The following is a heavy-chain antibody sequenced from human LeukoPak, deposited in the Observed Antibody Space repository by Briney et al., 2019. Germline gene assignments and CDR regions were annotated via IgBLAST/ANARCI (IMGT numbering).Heavy chain of an antibody. CDR3: ARALYSSTCDAFDI. CDR2: ISSRDSII. CDR1: GFSFSDYY. V-gene: IGHV3-11*01. J-gene: IGHJ3*02. D-gene: IGHD6-13*01. Sequence: PGGSLRLSCAASGFSFSDYYMSWIRQAPGKGLEWVSYISSRDSIIYYADSVKGRFTISRDNAKNSLYLQMISLRAEDTAVYYCARALYSSTCDAFDIWGQGTMVTVSS.